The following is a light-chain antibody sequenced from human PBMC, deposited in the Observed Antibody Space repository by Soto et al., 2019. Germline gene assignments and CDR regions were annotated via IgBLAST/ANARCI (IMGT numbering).Light chain of an antibody. CDR1: RRHVRGSNY. CDR3: SSYTSSITYV. CDR2: DVS. V-gene: IGLV2-14*01. J-gene: IGLJ1*01. Sequence: QSLLTYPASMSESAGHSTDISCSGTRRHVRGSNYVSWYQQEAGNAPKFMIYDVSNRPSGVSKRFSGSKSGNTASLTISGLQAEDEADYYCSSYTSSITYVFGTGAKVTV.